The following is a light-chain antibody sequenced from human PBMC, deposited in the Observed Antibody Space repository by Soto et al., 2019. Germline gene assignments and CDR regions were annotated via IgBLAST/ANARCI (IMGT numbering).Light chain of an antibody. CDR3: SSYTSSSTLDWV. J-gene: IGLJ3*02. Sequence: QSVLTQPASVSGSPGQSITISCTGTSSDVGGYNYVSWYQQHPGKAPKLMIYDVSNRPSGVSNRFSGSKSGNTASLTISGXXXXXXADYYCSSYTSSSTLDWVFGGGTKVTVL. V-gene: IGLV2-14*01. CDR1: SSDVGGYNY. CDR2: DVS.